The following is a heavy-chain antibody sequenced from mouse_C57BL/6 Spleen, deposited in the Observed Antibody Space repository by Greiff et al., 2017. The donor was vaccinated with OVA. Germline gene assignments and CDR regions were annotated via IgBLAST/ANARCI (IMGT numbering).Heavy chain of an antibody. CDR1: GYAFTNYL. J-gene: IGHJ4*01. D-gene: IGHD2-1*01. CDR3: ARRDGNSYAMDY. Sequence: QVQLKASGAELVRPGTSVKVSCKASGYAFTNYLIEWVKQRPGQGLEWIGVINPGSGGTNYNEKFKGKATLTADKSSSTAYMQLSSLTSEDSAVYFCARRDGNSYAMDYWGQGTSVTVSS. CDR2: INPGSGGT. V-gene: IGHV1-54*01.